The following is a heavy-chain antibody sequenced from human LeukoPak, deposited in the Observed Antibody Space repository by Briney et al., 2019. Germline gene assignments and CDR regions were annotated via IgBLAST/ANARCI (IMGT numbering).Heavy chain of an antibody. J-gene: IGHJ4*02. CDR2: IKSDGSST. D-gene: IGHD5-12*01. CDR1: GFTFSTYW. Sequence: PGGSLRLSCAASGFTFSTYWMNWVHQAPGKGLVWVSRIKSDGSSTSYADFVKGRFTISRDNSKNTLYLRMNSLRAEDTAVYYCARGPSGYHNTGGQGTLVTVSS. CDR3: ARGPSGYHNT. V-gene: IGHV3-74*01.